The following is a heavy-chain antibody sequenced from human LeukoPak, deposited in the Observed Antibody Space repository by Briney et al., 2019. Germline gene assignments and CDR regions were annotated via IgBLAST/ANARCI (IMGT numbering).Heavy chain of an antibody. CDR3: SRRGTTSSIGWFDP. CDR1: GASIRSSTHY. V-gene: IGHV4-39*01. CDR2: IFYSGDT. Sequence: PSETLSLTCSVPGASIRSSTHYWAWLRQAPGTGLEWVGSIFYSGDTYYNPSLRSRLTIAVDTSKNQFSLNLASVTASDTGTYFCSRRGTTSSIGWFDPWGQGSPVIVSS. D-gene: IGHD3-16*01. J-gene: IGHJ5*02.